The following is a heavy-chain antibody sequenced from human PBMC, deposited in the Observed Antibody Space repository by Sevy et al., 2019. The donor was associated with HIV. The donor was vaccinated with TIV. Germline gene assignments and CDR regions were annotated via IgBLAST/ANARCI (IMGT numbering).Heavy chain of an antibody. CDR3: AKEDYSGYDFDY. J-gene: IGHJ4*02. V-gene: IGHV3-23*01. D-gene: IGHD5-12*01. CDR1: GFTFISYP. CDR2: ISASGGST. Sequence: GGSLRLSCVASGFTFISYPMAWVRQAPGKGLEGVSTISASGGSTYYADSVKGRFTISRDNSKNMVNLEMNILRADDTALYYCAKEDYSGYDFDYWGQGTVVTVSS.